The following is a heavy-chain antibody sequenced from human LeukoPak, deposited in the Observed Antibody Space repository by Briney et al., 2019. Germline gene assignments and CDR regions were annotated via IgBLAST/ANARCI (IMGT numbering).Heavy chain of an antibody. Sequence: SETLSLTCAVYGGSFSGYYWSWIRQPPGKGLEWIGYIYYSGSTNYNPSLKSRVTISVDTSKNQFSLKLSSVTAADTAVYYCARHREWNWFDPWGQGTLVTVSS. CDR2: IYYSGST. V-gene: IGHV4-59*08. J-gene: IGHJ5*02. CDR3: ARHREWNWFDP. D-gene: IGHD3-3*01. CDR1: GGSFSGYY.